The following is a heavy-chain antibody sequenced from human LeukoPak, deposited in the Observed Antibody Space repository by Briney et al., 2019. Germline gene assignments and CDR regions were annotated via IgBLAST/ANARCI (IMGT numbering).Heavy chain of an antibody. Sequence: SETLSLTCTVSGGSISSGGYYWSWIRQHPGKGLEWIGYIYYSGSTYYNPSLKSRVTISVDMSKNQFSLKLSSVTAADTAVYYCARGIIAAAGNIDYWGQGTLVTVSS. J-gene: IGHJ4*02. D-gene: IGHD6-13*01. CDR2: IYYSGST. V-gene: IGHV4-31*03. CDR1: GGSISSGGYY. CDR3: ARGIIAAAGNIDY.